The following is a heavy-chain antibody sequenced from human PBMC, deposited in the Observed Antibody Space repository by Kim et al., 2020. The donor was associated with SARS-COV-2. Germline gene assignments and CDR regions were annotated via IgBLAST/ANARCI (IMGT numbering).Heavy chain of an antibody. D-gene: IGHD3-22*01. CDR3: ARRGYYYDSSGLDY. J-gene: IGHJ4*02. V-gene: IGHV1-69*01. Sequence: AQKFQGGVTITADESTSTAYMELSSLRSEDTAVYYCARRGYYYDSSGLDYWGQGTLVTVSS.